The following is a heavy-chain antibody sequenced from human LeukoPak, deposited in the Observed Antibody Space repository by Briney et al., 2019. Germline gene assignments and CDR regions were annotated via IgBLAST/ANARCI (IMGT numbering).Heavy chain of an antibody. D-gene: IGHD2-21*02. CDR2: LHHTGRN. Sequence: SSETLSPTCTVSGDSLTSSSHYWGWIRQPPGKRLQWVASLHHTGRNYSNAALKSRVSISMDTAKSQFSLKVNSVTAADSGVYYCVAEMTASAAFDIWGQGTMVAVSS. CDR3: VAEMTASAAFDI. J-gene: IGHJ3*02. V-gene: IGHV4-39*01. CDR1: GDSLTSSSHY.